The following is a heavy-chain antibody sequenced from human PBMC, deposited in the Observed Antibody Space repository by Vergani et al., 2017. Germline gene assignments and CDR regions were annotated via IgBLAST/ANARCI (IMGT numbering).Heavy chain of an antibody. J-gene: IGHJ4*02. CDR1: GFTFSSYS. V-gene: IGHV3-21*01. D-gene: IGHD3-3*01. CDR2: ISSSSSYI. Sequence: EVQLVESGGGLVKPGGSLRLSCAASGFTFSSYSTYWVRQAPGKGLEWASSISSSSSYIYYADSVKGRFTISRDNAKNSLYLQMNSLSAEVTAVYYCARARDYDFWSGYFNTGAYFDYWGQGTLVTVSS. CDR3: ARARDYDFWSGYFNTGAYFDY.